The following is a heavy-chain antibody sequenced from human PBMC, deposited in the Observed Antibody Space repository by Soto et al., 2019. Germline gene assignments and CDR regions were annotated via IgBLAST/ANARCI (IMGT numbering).Heavy chain of an antibody. Sequence: QVQLVESGGGLVKPGGSLRLSCAASGFTFSDYYMSWIRQAPGPGLEWVSYISSSSSYTNYADSVKGRFTISRDNAKNSRYLQMNSLRAEDTAVYYCARHIYDIVVVPAAFDYWGQGTLVTVSS. CDR3: ARHIYDIVVVPAAFDY. V-gene: IGHV3-11*06. CDR2: ISSSSSYT. CDR1: GFTFSDYY. D-gene: IGHD2-2*01. J-gene: IGHJ4*02.